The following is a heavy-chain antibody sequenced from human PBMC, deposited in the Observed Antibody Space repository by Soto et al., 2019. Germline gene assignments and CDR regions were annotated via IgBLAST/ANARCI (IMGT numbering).Heavy chain of an antibody. Sequence: GESLKISRKGSGYSLAGYWVTRVRQKPGKGLEWMGRIDPSDSQTYYSPSFRGHVTISVTKSITTVFLQWSSLRASDTAVYYCARWDHVANYFDYWGQGTLVTVSS. CDR3: ARWDHVANYFDY. J-gene: IGHJ4*02. CDR2: IDPSDSQT. V-gene: IGHV5-10-1*01. D-gene: IGHD3-16*01. CDR1: GYSLAGYW.